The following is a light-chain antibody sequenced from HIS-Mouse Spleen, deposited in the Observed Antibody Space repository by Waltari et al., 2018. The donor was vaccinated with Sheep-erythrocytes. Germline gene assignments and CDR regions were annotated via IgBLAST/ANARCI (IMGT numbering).Light chain of an antibody. CDR3: CSYAGSSTWV. J-gene: IGLJ3*02. CDR1: SSDVGSYNL. Sequence: QSALTQPASVSGSPGQSITLSCTGTSSDVGSYNLVSWYQQHPGKAPKLRIYEGSKRPSGVSNRFSGSKSGNTASLTISELQAEDEADYYCCSYAGSSTWVFGGGTKLTVL. V-gene: IGLV2-23*01. CDR2: EGS.